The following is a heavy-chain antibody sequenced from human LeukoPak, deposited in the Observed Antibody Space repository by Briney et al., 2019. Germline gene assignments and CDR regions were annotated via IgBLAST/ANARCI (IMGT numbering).Heavy chain of an antibody. CDR2: IGGST. Sequence: ASVKVSCKASGYTFSNYYIHWVRQAPGQGLEWMGIIGGSTNYAQKFQGRVTMARDTSTSTVYMELSSLRSEDTAVYYCARVRDGYNDAYDIWGQGTMVTVHS. CDR3: ARVRDGYNDAYDI. D-gene: IGHD5-24*01. CDR1: GYTFSNYY. V-gene: IGHV1-46*01. J-gene: IGHJ3*02.